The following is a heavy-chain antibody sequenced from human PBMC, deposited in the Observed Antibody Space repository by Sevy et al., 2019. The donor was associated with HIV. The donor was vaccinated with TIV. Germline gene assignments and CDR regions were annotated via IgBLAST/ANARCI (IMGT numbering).Heavy chain of an antibody. J-gene: IGHJ6*02. V-gene: IGHV1-18*01. CDR2: ISAYKGNT. CDR1: GYTFTSYG. Sequence: ASVKVSCKASGYTFTSYGISWVRQAPGQGLEWMGWISAYKGNTNYAQKLQGRVTVTTDTSTSTAYMELRSLRSDDTAVYYCARDYGDYEHHYYGMDVWGQGTTVTVSS. D-gene: IGHD4-17*01. CDR3: ARDYGDYEHHYYGMDV.